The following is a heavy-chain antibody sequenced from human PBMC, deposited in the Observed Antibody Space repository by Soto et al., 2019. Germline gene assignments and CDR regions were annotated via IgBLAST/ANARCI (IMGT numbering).Heavy chain of an antibody. D-gene: IGHD3-16*02. Sequence: NPSETLSLTCAVYGGSFSGYYWSWIRQPPGKGLEWIGEINHSGSTNYNPSLKSRVTISVDTSKNQFSLKPSSVTAADTAVYYCARGLYDYIWGSYRYHLNWFDPWGQGTLVTVSS. V-gene: IGHV4-34*01. CDR2: INHSGST. J-gene: IGHJ5*02. CDR1: GGSFSGYY. CDR3: ARGLYDYIWGSYRYHLNWFDP.